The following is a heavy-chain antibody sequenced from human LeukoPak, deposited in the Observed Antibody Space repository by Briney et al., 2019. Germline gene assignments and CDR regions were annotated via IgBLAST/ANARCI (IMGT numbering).Heavy chain of an antibody. V-gene: IGHV4-39*01. Sequence: SETLSLTCTVSGGSISSSSYYWGWIRQPPGKGLEWIGSIYYSGSTYYNPSPKSRVTISVDTSKNQFSLKLSSVTAADTAVYYCARRKQQLAFDYWGQGTLVTVSS. CDR2: IYYSGST. CDR3: ARRKQQLAFDY. CDR1: GGSISSSSYY. J-gene: IGHJ4*02. D-gene: IGHD6-13*01.